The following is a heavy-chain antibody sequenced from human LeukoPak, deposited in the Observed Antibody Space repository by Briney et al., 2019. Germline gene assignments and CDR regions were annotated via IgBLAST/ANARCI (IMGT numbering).Heavy chain of an antibody. CDR3: ARNRWFGEFLFDY. D-gene: IGHD3-10*01. CDR2: ISSSSNTI. J-gene: IGHJ4*02. Sequence: GGSLRRSCAASGFSFSSYNMNWVRQAPGKGLEWVSYISSSSNTIYYADSVKGRFTISRDNANNSLYLQMNSLRDEDTAVYYCARNRWFGEFLFDYWGQGTLVTVTS. V-gene: IGHV3-48*02. CDR1: GFSFSSYN.